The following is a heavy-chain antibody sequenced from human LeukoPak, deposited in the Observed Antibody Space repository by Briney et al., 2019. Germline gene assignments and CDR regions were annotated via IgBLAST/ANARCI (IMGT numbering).Heavy chain of an antibody. V-gene: IGHV3-23*01. J-gene: IGHJ4*02. Sequence: GGSLRLSCSASGFTFSSYAMSWVRQAPGKGLDWVSAVSSGGNSNYADSVTGRFTISRDNSKNTLYLQMNSLRAEDTAVYYCAKDRYSDNTGHHYENEYWGQGTLVTVSS. CDR1: GFTFSSYA. CDR3: AKDRYSDNTGHHYENEY. CDR2: VSSGGNS. D-gene: IGHD3-22*01.